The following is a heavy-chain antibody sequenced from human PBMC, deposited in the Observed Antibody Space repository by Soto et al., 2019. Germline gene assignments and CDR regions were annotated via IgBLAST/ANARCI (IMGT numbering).Heavy chain of an antibody. D-gene: IGHD3-16*01. CDR1: GSIFTGYG. V-gene: IGHV3-33*01. J-gene: IGHJ4*02. Sequence: QVHLVESGGGVAQPGRSLRLSCAASGSIFTGYGMHWVRQAPGKGLEWVAVIWIDGSNKYYADSVKGRFTISRDNSNNMLYLQMNSLSVEDTSVYYCASNASGGSSFRGYLDYWVQGTLVTFSS. CDR3: ASNASGGSSFRGYLDY. CDR2: IWIDGSNK.